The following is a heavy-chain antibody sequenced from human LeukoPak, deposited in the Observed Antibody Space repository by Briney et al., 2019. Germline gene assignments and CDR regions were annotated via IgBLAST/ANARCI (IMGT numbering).Heavy chain of an antibody. Sequence: PGGSLRLSCAASGFTFSSYGMHWVRQAPGKGLEWVAFIRYDGSNKYYADSVKGRFTISRDNSKNTLYLQMSSLRAEDTAVYYCAKAIYCGGDCYYFDYWGQGTLVTVSS. CDR2: IRYDGSNK. CDR1: GFTFSSYG. CDR3: AKAIYCGGDCYYFDY. J-gene: IGHJ4*02. D-gene: IGHD2-21*01. V-gene: IGHV3-30*02.